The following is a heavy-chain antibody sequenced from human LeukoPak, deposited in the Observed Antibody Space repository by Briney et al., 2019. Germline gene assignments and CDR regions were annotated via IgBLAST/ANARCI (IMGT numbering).Heavy chain of an antibody. CDR1: GASISSSNYY. D-gene: IGHD1-1*01. CDR2: IYSSGNT. Sequence: SSETLSLTCAVSGASISSSNYYWGWVRQSPGKGLEWIGNIYSSGNTYYNASLKSRVTISVDTSKNQFSLKLSSVTAADTAVYYCARVQSRYYYYMDVWGKGTTVTISS. J-gene: IGHJ6*03. V-gene: IGHV4-39*07. CDR3: ARVQSRYYYYMDV.